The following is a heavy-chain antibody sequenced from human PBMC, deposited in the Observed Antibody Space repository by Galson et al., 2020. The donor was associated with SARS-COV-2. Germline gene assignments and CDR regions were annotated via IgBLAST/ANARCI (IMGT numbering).Heavy chain of an antibody. Sequence: ASVKVSCKASGYTFTGYYMHWVRQAPGQGLEWMGWINPNSGGTNYAQKFQGRVTMTRDTSISTAYMDLSRLRSDDTAVYYCARDPYSSSWHSWYFDLWGRGTLVTVSS. CDR1: GYTFTGYY. CDR3: ARDPYSSSWHSWYFDL. CDR2: INPNSGGT. J-gene: IGHJ2*01. D-gene: IGHD6-13*01. V-gene: IGHV1-2*02.